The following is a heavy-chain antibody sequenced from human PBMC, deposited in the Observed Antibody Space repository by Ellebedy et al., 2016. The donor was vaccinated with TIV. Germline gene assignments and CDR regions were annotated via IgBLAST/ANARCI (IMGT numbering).Heavy chain of an antibody. D-gene: IGHD4-11*01. V-gene: IGHV3-74*01. CDR1: GFTFGRYW. CDR2: IKSDGSST. Sequence: GESLKISXVASGFTFGRYWMHWVRQAPGNKPVWVSRIKSDGSSTTYADSVKGRFTTSRGNARNTLYLQMNSLRGEDTAVYFCARDRGDYSISGPWGQGTLVTVSS. J-gene: IGHJ5*02. CDR3: ARDRGDYSISGP.